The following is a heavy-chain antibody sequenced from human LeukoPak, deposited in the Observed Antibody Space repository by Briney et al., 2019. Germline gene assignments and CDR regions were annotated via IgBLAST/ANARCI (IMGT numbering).Heavy chain of an antibody. Sequence: KASETLSLTCTVSGGSISSGSYYWSWIRQPAGKGLEWIGRIYTSGSTNYNPSLKSRVTISVDTSKNQFSLKLSSVTAADTAVYYCARVVPAAIEFGWFDPWGQGTLVTVSS. CDR1: GGSISSGSYY. V-gene: IGHV4-61*02. J-gene: IGHJ5*02. D-gene: IGHD2-2*01. CDR3: ARVVPAAIEFGWFDP. CDR2: IYTSGST.